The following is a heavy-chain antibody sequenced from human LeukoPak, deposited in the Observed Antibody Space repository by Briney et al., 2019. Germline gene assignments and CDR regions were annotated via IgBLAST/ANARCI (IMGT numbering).Heavy chain of an antibody. J-gene: IGHJ4*02. V-gene: IGHV4-34*01. Sequence: SETLSLTCAVYGGSFSGYYWSWIRQPPGKGLEWIGEINHSGSTNYNPSLKSRVTIPVDTSKNQFSLKLSSVTAADTAVYYCARSYYYDSSGFDYWGQGTLVTVSS. CDR1: GGSFSGYY. CDR2: INHSGST. D-gene: IGHD3-22*01. CDR3: ARSYYYDSSGFDY.